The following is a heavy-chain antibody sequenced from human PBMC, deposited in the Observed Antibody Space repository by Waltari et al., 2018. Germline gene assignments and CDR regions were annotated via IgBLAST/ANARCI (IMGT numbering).Heavy chain of an antibody. CDR2: ISSTGTS. J-gene: IGHJ5*02. V-gene: IGHV4-30-4*08. CDR1: GGSIGSGDSF. Sequence: QVQLQESGPGLVKPSQTLSLTCAVSGGSIGSGDSFWSWIRQPPGKGLELIGYISSTGTSYSNPSLKSRVTISVDTSKNQFSLKLSSVTAADTAVYYCAREGEGGYSYGLNWFDPWGQGTLVTVSS. CDR3: AREGEGGYSYGLNWFDP. D-gene: IGHD5-18*01.